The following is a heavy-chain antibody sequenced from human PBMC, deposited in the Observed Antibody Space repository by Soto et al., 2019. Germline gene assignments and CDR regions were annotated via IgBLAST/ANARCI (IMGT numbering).Heavy chain of an antibody. CDR1: GGTFSSYA. Sequence: QVQLVQSGAEVKKPRSSVKVSCKASGGTFSSYAISWVRQAPGQGLEWMGGIIPIFGTANYAQKFQGRVTITADESTSTAYMELSSLRSEGTAVYYCAGESGYCSGGSCYFLPGIDYWGQGTLVTVSS. CDR3: AGESGYCSGGSCYFLPGIDY. J-gene: IGHJ4*02. CDR2: IIPIFGTA. D-gene: IGHD2-15*01. V-gene: IGHV1-69*12.